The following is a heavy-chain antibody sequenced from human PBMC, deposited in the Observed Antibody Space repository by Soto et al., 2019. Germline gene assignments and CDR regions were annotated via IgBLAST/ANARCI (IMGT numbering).Heavy chain of an antibody. CDR3: ARDGDGYNN. V-gene: IGHV4-61*01. D-gene: IGHD5-12*01. CDR2: IYSSGGT. Sequence: QVQLQESGPGLVKPSETLSLTCSVSGGSVTSGSYYWSWIRQPPGKGLEWIGYIYSSGGTSYNPSLKSRVTISVDTSNNQFSLKLTSVTAADTAVYYCARDGDGYNNWGQGTLVTVSS. CDR1: GGSVTSGSYY. J-gene: IGHJ4*02.